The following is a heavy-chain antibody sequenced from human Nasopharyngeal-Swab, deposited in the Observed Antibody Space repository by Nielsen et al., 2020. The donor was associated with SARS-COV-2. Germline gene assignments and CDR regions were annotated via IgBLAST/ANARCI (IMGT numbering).Heavy chain of an antibody. Sequence: GSLRLSCKGSGYSFTSYWIGWVRQMPGKGLEWMGIIYPGDSDTRYSPSFQGQVTISADKSISTAYLQWSSLKASDTAMYYCARYTVTVGFDYWGQGTLVTVSS. V-gene: IGHV5-51*01. J-gene: IGHJ4*02. CDR1: GYSFTSYW. D-gene: IGHD4-17*01. CDR3: ARYTVTVGFDY. CDR2: IYPGDSDT.